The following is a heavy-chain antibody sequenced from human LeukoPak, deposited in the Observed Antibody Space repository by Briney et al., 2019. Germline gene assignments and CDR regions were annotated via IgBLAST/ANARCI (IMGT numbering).Heavy chain of an antibody. J-gene: IGHJ3*02. CDR3: AKDTGRPTDAITMEDNAFDI. D-gene: IGHD3-3*01. CDR2: ISGNSGTT. Sequence: GGSLRLSCAASGLTFSTYAMSWVRQAPGKGLEWVSAISGNSGTTYYADSVKGRFTISRDNAKNSLYLQMDSLRAEDTALYYCAKDTGRPTDAITMEDNAFDIWGQGTMVTVSS. V-gene: IGHV3-23*01. CDR1: GLTFSTYA.